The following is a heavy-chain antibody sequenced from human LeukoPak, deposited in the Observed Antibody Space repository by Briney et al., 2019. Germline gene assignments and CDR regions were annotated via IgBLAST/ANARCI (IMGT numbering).Heavy chain of an antibody. D-gene: IGHD3-3*01. CDR1: GYTFTGYY. CDR3: ARDGYDFWSGYYYRPTDYYYYMDV. CDR2: INPNSGGT. Sequence: ASVKVSCKASGYTFTGYYMHWVRQAPGQGLEWMGWINPNSGGTNYAQKFQGRVTMTRDTSISTAYMELSRLRSDDTAVYYCARDGYDFWSGYYYRPTDYYYYMDVWGKGTTVTVSS. J-gene: IGHJ6*03. V-gene: IGHV1-2*02.